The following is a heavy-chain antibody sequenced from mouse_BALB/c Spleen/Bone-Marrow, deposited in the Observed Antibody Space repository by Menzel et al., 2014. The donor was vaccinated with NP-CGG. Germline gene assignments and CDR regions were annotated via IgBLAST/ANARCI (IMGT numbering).Heavy chain of an antibody. V-gene: IGHV2-9*02. J-gene: IGHJ4*01. CDR2: MWAGGST. CDR1: GFSLTSYG. D-gene: IGHD1-1*01. CDR3: ARAPLYYGSSIYAMDY. Sequence: QVQLQQSGPGLVAPSQSLSISCTVSGFSLTSYGVHWVRRPPGKGLEWLGVMWAGGSTDYNSALMSRLSITKDNSKSXLFLKMNSLQTDDTAMYFCARAPLYYGSSIYAMDYWGQGTSVTVSS.